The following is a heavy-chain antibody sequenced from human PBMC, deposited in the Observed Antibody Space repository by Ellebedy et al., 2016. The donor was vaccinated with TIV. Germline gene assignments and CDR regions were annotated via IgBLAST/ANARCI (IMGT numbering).Heavy chain of an antibody. CDR3: TRDYPYYETGNY. V-gene: IGHV1-18*01. Sequence: AASAKVSCKASGYTFNNYGINWVRQAPGQGLEWMGWIYPSSDDTYSAQSLQGRLTMTTVTSTTTVNMELRSLRSDDTAVYYCTRDYPYYETGNYWGQGTLVTVSS. D-gene: IGHD3-22*01. J-gene: IGHJ4*02. CDR1: GYTFNNYG. CDR2: IYPSSDDT.